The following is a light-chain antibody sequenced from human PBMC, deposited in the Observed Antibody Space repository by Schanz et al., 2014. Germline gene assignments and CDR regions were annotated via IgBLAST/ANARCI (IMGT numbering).Light chain of an antibody. Sequence: EIVLTQSPATLSLSPGERATLSCRASQSVSSYLAWYQQKPGQAPRLLFYGASSRATGIPDRFSGSGSGTDFTLTISRLEPEDFAVYYCQQYGSSPLTFGGGTNVEIK. CDR1: QSVSSY. J-gene: IGKJ4*01. CDR3: QQYGSSPLT. CDR2: GAS. V-gene: IGKV3-20*01.